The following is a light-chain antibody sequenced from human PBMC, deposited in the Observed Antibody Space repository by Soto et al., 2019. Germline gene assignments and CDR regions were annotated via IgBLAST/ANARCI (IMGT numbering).Light chain of an antibody. Sequence: DIQMAQSPFTLSAPVGDRVTNTCRASQSISSWLAWYQHKPGKAPKLLIYKASTLESGVPSRFSGSASGTEFTLTINNLESDDFATYYCQQYHRYSTFGQGTKVDIK. J-gene: IGKJ1*01. V-gene: IGKV1-5*03. CDR1: QSISSW. CDR2: KAS. CDR3: QQYHRYST.